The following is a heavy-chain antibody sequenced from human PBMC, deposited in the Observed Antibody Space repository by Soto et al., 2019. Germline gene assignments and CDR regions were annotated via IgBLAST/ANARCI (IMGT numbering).Heavy chain of an antibody. V-gene: IGHV4-61*03. J-gene: IGHJ6*02. CDR3: AKEWGLLPYYVMNV. CDR1: GDSVTSGSYY. Sequence: KPSETLSLTCIVSGDSVTSGSYYWTWLRQPPGKGLEWIGYISYTGRTKYNPSLQSRVTISVDMSKNDFSLNLSSVTAADTAVYFCAKEWGLLPYYVMNVWGHGTAVTVSS. CDR2: ISYTGRT. D-gene: IGHD7-27*01.